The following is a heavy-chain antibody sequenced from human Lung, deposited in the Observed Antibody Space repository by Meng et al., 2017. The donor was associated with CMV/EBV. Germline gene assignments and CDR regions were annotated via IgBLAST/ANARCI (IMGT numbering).Heavy chain of an antibody. D-gene: IGHD3-3*01. CDR3: ARTFGVDYYAMDV. CDR2: ISYDGSNK. Sequence: GGSLRLXXAASGFTFSSCAMHWVRQAPGKGLEWVAVISYDGSNKYYADSVQGRFTISRDNSKNTLYVQMNSLRAEDTAVYYCARTFGVDYYAMDVWGQGSTVTVSS. CDR1: GFTFSSCA. V-gene: IGHV3-30*04. J-gene: IGHJ6*02.